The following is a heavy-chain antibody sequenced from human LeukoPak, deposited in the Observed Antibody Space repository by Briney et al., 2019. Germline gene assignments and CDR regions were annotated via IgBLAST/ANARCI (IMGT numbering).Heavy chain of an antibody. CDR1: GYTFTSYA. J-gene: IGHJ5*02. D-gene: IGHD2-2*01. CDR3: ARAWRDCSSTSCYFWFDP. V-gene: IGHV1-3*01. CDR2: INAGNGNT. Sequence: ASVKVSCKASGYTFTSYAMHWVRQAPGKRLEWMGWINAGNGNTKYSQKFQGRVTITRDTSASTAYMELSSLRSEDTAVYYCARAWRDCSSTSCYFWFDPWGQGTLVTVSS.